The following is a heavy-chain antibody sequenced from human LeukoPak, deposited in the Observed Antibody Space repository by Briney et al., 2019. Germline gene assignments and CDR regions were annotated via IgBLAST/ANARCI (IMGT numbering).Heavy chain of an antibody. V-gene: IGHV3-43*01. CDR3: AKGQTIPPYSPSGNYYESKDQFDC. J-gene: IGHJ4*02. CDR2: ISLIGATT. Sequence: GGSLRLSCEASGLTFGDYTMHWVRQAPGEGLEWVSLISLIGATTKYADSVRGRFTISRDNSKSSLYLQMNSLNTEDTALYYCAKGQTIPPYSPSGNYYESKDQFDCWGQGTLVTVSS. CDR1: GLTFGDYT. D-gene: IGHD3-16*01.